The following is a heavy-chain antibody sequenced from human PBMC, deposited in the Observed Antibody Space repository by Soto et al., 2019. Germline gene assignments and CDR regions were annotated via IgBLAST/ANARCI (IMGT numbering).Heavy chain of an antibody. V-gene: IGHV3-33*01. CDR3: ARAPNIVVVVAATAFDY. D-gene: IGHD2-15*01. CDR2: IWYDGSNK. J-gene: IGHJ4*02. Sequence: GGSLRLSCAASGFTFSSYGMHWVRQAPGKGLEWVAVIWYDGSNKYYADSVKGRFTISRDNSKNTLYLQMNSLRAEDTALYYCARAPNIVVVVAATAFDYWGQGTLVTVS. CDR1: GFTFSSYG.